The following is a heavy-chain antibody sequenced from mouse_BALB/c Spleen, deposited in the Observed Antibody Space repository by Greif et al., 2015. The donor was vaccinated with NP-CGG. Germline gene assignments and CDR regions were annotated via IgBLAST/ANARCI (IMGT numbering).Heavy chain of an antibody. V-gene: IGHV14-1*02. Sequence: EVKLMESGAELVRPGALVKLSCKASGFNIKDYYMHWVKQRPEQGLEWIGWIDPENGNTIYDPKFQGKASITADTSSNTAYLQLSSLTSEDTAVYYCADGSSYGAYWGQGTLVTVSA. J-gene: IGHJ3*01. CDR1: GFNIKDYY. CDR3: ADGSSYGAY. D-gene: IGHD1-1*01. CDR2: IDPENGNT.